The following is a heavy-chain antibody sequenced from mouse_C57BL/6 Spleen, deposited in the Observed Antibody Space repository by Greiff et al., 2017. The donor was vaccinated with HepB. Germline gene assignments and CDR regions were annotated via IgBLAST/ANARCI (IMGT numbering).Heavy chain of an antibody. CDR2: ISSGSSTI. V-gene: IGHV5-17*01. D-gene: IGHD2-3*01. Sequence: EVKLMESGGGLVKPGGSLKLSCAASGFTFSDYGMHWVRQAPEKGLEWVAYISSGSSTIYYADTVKGRFTISRDNAKNTLFLQMTSLRSEDTAMYYGAREGGLLPYFDYWGQGTTLTVSS. CDR3: AREGGLLPYFDY. CDR1: GFTFSDYG. J-gene: IGHJ2*01.